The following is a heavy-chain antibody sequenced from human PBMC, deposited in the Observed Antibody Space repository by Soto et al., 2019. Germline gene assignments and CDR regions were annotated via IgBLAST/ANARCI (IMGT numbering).Heavy chain of an antibody. J-gene: IGHJ3*02. V-gene: IGHV1-24*01. CDR2: FDPEDGET. D-gene: IGHD6-6*01. CDR1: GYTLTELS. CDR3: ATGKGWKYSSSSRAFDI. Sequence: GASVKVSCKVSGYTLTELSMHWVRQAPGKGLEWMGGFDPEDGETIYAQKFQGRVTMTEDTSTDTAYMALSSLRSEDTAVYYCATGKGWKYSSSSRAFDIWGQGTTVTVSS.